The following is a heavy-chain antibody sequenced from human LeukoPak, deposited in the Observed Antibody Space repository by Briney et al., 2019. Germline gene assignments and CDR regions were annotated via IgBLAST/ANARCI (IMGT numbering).Heavy chain of an antibody. CDR3: ARGRWLQLGFLDY. V-gene: IGHV4-34*01. J-gene: IGHJ4*02. CDR1: GGSFSGYY. Sequence: PSETLSLTCAVYGGSFSGYYWSWIRQPPGKGLEWIGEINHSGSTNYNPSLKSRVTISVDTSKNQFSLKLSSVTAADTAVYYCARGRWLQLGFLDYWGQGTLVTVSS. CDR2: INHSGST. D-gene: IGHD5-24*01.